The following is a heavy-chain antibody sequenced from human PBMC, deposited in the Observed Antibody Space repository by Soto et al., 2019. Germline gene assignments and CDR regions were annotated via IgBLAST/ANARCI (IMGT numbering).Heavy chain of an antibody. D-gene: IGHD1-26*01. CDR2: ISAYNGNT. V-gene: IGHV1-18*01. Sequence: QVQLVQSGAEVKKPGASVKVSCKASGYTFTSYGISWVRQAPGQGLEWMGWISAYNGNTNYAQKLQGRVTMTTDTSTSTAYMELRSLRSDDTAVYYCARDMRQPWELLVGEFYYWGQGTLVTVSS. CDR1: GYTFTSYG. CDR3: ARDMRQPWELLVGEFYY. J-gene: IGHJ4*02.